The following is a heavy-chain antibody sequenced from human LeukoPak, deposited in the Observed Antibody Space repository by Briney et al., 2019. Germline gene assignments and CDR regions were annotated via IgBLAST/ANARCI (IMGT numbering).Heavy chain of an antibody. CDR1: GFTFSNYG. D-gene: IGHD6-6*01. V-gene: IGHV3-30*02. J-gene: IGHJ6*03. Sequence: GGSLRLSCVASGFTFSNYGMHWVRHAPGKGREWVAFRRPDARGKSFADSVQGRFPISRDNSKNTVFRQMTSLRIEDTAVYYCAKCLPLFSSSSVYMDVWGTGTTHTRSS. CDR3: AKCLPLFSSSSVYMDV. CDR2: RRPDARGK.